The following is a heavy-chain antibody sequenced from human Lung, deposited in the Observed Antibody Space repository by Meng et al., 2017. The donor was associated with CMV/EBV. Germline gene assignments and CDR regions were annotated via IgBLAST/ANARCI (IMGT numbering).Heavy chain of an antibody. Sequence: ASXXVSXKASGYTFNGYNMHWVRQAPGQGLEWMGWINPNSGGTNYAQRFQGRVTLTIDTSISTAYMELSRLKSDHTAVYFCARLFHTILGTGYYYGMDVWDQGXTVTVSS. V-gene: IGHV1-2*02. J-gene: IGHJ6*02. CDR2: INPNSGGT. D-gene: IGHD3/OR15-3a*01. CDR1: GYTFNGYN. CDR3: ARLFHTILGTGYYYGMDV.